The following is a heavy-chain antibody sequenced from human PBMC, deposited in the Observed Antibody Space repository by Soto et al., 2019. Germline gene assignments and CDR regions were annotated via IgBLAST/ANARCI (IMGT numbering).Heavy chain of an antibody. J-gene: IGHJ4*02. Sequence: SETLSLTCAVYGGSFSGYYWSWIRQPPGKGLEWIGEIHHSGSTNYNPSLKSRVAISEDTSKNQFSLMLRSVTDADTAVYYCARYCSSSSCYGDFDYWGQGTLVTVSS. D-gene: IGHD2-2*01. CDR2: IHHSGST. CDR3: ARYCSSSSCYGDFDY. CDR1: GGSFSGYY. V-gene: IGHV4-34*01.